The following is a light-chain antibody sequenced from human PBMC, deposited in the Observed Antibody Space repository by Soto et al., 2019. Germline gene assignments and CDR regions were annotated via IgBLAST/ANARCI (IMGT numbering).Light chain of an antibody. V-gene: IGKV1-5*03. Sequence: DIQMTQSPSTLSASVGDRVTITCRASQSISSWLAWYQQKPGKAPKLLIYKASSLESGVPSRFSASGSGTEFTLTISSLQPDDFATYFCQQYNSHSRTFGQGTKV. CDR1: QSISSW. CDR3: QQYNSHSRT. CDR2: KAS. J-gene: IGKJ1*01.